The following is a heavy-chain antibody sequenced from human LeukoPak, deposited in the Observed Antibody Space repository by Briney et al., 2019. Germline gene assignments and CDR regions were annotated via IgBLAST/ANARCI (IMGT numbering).Heavy chain of an antibody. Sequence: ASVKVSCKASGYTFTSHPMHWVRQAPGQRLEWMGWINARNGNTKYSQEFQGRVTITRDTSASTAYMELSSLRSEDMAVYYCAREYYDILTSYYYYFDYWGQGTLVIVSS. CDR1: GYTFTSHP. J-gene: IGHJ4*02. V-gene: IGHV1-3*03. CDR3: AREYYDILTSYYYYFDY. D-gene: IGHD3-9*01. CDR2: INARNGNT.